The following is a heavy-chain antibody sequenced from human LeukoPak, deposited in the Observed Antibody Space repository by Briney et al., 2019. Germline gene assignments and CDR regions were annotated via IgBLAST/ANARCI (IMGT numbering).Heavy chain of an antibody. CDR3: ARHVKRGYSYGHNWFDP. Sequence: PSETLSLTCAVYGGSFSGYYWSWIRQPPGKGLEWIGEINHSGSTNYNPSLKSRVTISVDTSKNQFSLKLSSVTAADTAVYYCARHVKRGYSYGHNWFDPWGQGTLVTVSS. CDR1: GGSFSGYY. J-gene: IGHJ5*02. V-gene: IGHV4-34*01. D-gene: IGHD5-18*01. CDR2: INHSGST.